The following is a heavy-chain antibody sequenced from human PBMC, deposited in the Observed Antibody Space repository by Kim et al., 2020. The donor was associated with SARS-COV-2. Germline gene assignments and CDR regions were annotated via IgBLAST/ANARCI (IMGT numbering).Heavy chain of an antibody. CDR2: FDPEDGET. D-gene: IGHD3-22*01. J-gene: IGHJ4*02. CDR3: ATVSFPDYYDSSRLYYFDY. Sequence: DSVKVSCKVSGYTLTELFMHWVGQAPGKGLEWMGGFDPEDGETIYAQKFQGRVTMTEDTSTDTAYMELSSLRSEDTAVYYCATVSFPDYYDSSRLYYFDYWGQGTLVTVSS. V-gene: IGHV1-24*01. CDR1: GYTLTELF.